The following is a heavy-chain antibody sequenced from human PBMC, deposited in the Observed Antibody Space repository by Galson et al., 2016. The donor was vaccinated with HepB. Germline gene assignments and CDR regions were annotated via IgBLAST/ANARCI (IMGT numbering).Heavy chain of an antibody. J-gene: IGHJ6*02. CDR2: ISWNSGSI. V-gene: IGHV3-9*01. D-gene: IGHD5-18*01. CDR3: AKVDTAMVTYYYGMDV. Sequence: SLRLSCAASGFTFDDYAMHWVRQAPGKGLEWVSGISWNSGSIGYADSVKGRFTISRDNAKNSLYLQMNSLRAEDTGLYYCAKVDTAMVTYYYGMDVWGQGTTVIVSS. CDR1: GFTFDDYA.